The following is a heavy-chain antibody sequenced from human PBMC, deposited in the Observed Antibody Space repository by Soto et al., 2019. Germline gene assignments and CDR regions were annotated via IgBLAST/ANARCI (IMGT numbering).Heavy chain of an antibody. CDR1: GFTFDDYA. D-gene: IGHD3-3*01. J-gene: IGHJ4*02. V-gene: IGHV3-9*01. Sequence: SLRLSCAASGFTFDDYAMHWGRQAPGKGLEWVSGISWNSGSIGYADSVKGRFTISRDNAKNSLYLQMNSLRAEDTALYYCAKDPLDFWSGPFDYWGQGTLVTGSS. CDR2: ISWNSGSI. CDR3: AKDPLDFWSGPFDY.